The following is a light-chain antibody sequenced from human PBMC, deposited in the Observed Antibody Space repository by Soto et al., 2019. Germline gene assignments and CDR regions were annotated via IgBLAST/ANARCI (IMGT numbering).Light chain of an antibody. CDR3: QQSYSAPPT. V-gene: IGKV1-39*01. J-gene: IGKJ1*01. CDR2: GAS. Sequence: DIQMTQSPSSLSASVGDRVTITCRASQNINTYLIWYRRKLGEAPNLLIYGASSLQSGVSPRFSGSGSGTEFTLTISSLQPEDLATYFCQQSYSAPPTFGQGTKVEI. CDR1: QNINTY.